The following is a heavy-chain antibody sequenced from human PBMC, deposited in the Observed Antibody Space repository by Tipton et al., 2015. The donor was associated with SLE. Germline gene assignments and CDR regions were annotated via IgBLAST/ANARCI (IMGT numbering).Heavy chain of an antibody. V-gene: IGHV4-39*07. J-gene: IGHJ4*02. CDR3: ARGPYDFWSGSPYYFDY. CDR1: GGSISSSSYY. CDR2: IYYSGST. Sequence: TLSLTCTVSGGSISSSSYYWGWIRQPPGKGLEWIGSIYYSGSTYYNPSLKSRVTISVDTSKNQFSLKLSSVTAADTAVYYCARGPYDFWSGSPYYFDYWDQGTLVTVSS. D-gene: IGHD3-3*01.